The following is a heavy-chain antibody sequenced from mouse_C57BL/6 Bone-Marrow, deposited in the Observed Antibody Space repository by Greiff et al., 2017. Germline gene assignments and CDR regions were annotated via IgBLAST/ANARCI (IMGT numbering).Heavy chain of an antibody. V-gene: IGHV5-17*01. CDR2: ISSGSSTI. CDR3: AREYYYGSRDWYFDV. J-gene: IGHJ1*03. CDR1: GFTFSDYG. D-gene: IGHD1-1*01. Sequence: EVQLVESGGGLVKPGGSLKLSCAASGFTFSDYGMHWVRQAPEKGLEWVAYISSGSSTIYYADTVKGRFTIARDNAKNTLFRQMTSLRSEDTAMYDCAREYYYGSRDWYFDVWGTGTTVTVSS.